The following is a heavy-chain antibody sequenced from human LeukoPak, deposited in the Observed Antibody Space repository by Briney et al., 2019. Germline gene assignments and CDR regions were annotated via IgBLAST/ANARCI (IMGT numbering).Heavy chain of an antibody. J-gene: IGHJ1*01. CDR1: GFTFSSYG. CDR3: AKTCSSTSCHNGYFQH. D-gene: IGHD2-2*01. Sequence: GGSLRLSCAASGFTFSSYGMHWVRQAPGKGLEWVAFIRYDGSNKYYADFVKGRFTISRDNSKNTLYLQMNSLRAEDTAVYYCAKTCSSTSCHNGYFQHWGQGTLVTLSS. V-gene: IGHV3-30*02. CDR2: IRYDGSNK.